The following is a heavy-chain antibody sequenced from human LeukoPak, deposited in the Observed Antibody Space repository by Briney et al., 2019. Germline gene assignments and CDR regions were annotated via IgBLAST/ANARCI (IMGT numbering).Heavy chain of an antibody. V-gene: IGHV3-21*01. J-gene: IGHJ4*02. Sequence: PGGSLRLSCAASGFTFSSYSMNWVRQAPGKGLKWVSSISSSSSYIYYADSVKGRFTISRDNPKNSLYLQMNSLRAEDTAVYYCARSRTAMIVVVMSDYWGQGTLVTVSS. D-gene: IGHD3-22*01. CDR3: ARSRTAMIVVVMSDY. CDR2: ISSSSSYI. CDR1: GFTFSSYS.